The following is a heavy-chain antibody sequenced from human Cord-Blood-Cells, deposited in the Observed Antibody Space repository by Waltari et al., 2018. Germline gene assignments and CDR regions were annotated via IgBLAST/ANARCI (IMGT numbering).Heavy chain of an antibody. CDR2: IYYSGST. D-gene: IGHD3-10*01. CDR1: GGSISSGGYY. V-gene: IGHV4-31*03. J-gene: IGHJ4*02. CDR3: ARITMVRGVTFDY. Sequence: QVQLQESGPGLVKPSQTLSLTCTVSGGSISSGGYYWSWIRQHPGKGLEWIGYIYYSGSTYYNPSRKSRVTISVDTSKNQFSRKLSSVTAADTAVYYCARITMVRGVTFDYWGQGTLVTVSS.